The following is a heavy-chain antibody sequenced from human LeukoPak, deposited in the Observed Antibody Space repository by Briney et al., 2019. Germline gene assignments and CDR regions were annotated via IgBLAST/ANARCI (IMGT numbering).Heavy chain of an antibody. CDR2: ISSSSSTI. J-gene: IGHJ4*02. Sequence: GGSLRLSCAASGFTFSSYSMNWVRQAPGKWLEWVSYISSSSSTIYYADCVEGRFTISRDNAKNSLYLQMNSLRAEDTAVCLCARDGSCSSIWYLGRFDYWGQGTLVTVSS. D-gene: IGHD6-13*01. CDR3: ARDGSCSSIWYLGRFDY. CDR1: GFTFSSYS. V-gene: IGHV3-48*04.